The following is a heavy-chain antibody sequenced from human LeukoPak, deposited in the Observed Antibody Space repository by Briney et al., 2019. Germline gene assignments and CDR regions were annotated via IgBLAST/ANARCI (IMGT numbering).Heavy chain of an antibody. D-gene: IGHD1-26*01. J-gene: IGHJ4*02. V-gene: IGHV3-30*04. CDR2: ISYDGSNK. Sequence: HPGGSLRLSCAASGFTFSSYAMHWVRQAPGKGLEWVAVISYDGSNKNYADSVKGRFTISGDNSKNTLYLQMNSLRAEDTAVFYCAKGGARLHSYYFDYWGQGTLVTVSS. CDR1: GFTFSSYA. CDR3: AKGGARLHSYYFDY.